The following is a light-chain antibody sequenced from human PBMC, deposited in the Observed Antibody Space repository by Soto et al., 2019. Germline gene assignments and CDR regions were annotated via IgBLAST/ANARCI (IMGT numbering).Light chain of an antibody. CDR2: DVT. V-gene: IGLV2-14*03. J-gene: IGLJ2*01. CDR3: SSYRSSRTFDV. Sequence: SALTQPASVSGSPGQSITISCTGTSSDVGGYNYVSWYQHHPGKAPKLIIYDVTNRPSGVSNRFSGSKSGNTASLTISGLQAEDEADYYCSSYRSSRTFDVFGGGTKLTVL. CDR1: SSDVGGYNY.